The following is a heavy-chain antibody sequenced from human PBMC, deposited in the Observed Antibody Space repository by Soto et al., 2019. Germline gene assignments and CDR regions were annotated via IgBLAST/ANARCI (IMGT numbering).Heavy chain of an antibody. V-gene: IGHV4-28*01. J-gene: IGHJ4*02. CDR2: IYYSGST. D-gene: IGHD2-15*01. CDR3: ARSRDGVVDH. CDR1: AYSLRRSNW. Sequence: QVQLQESGPGLVKPSDTLSLTCAVSAYSLRRSNWWGWLRQPPGKGLEWIGYIYYSGSTSYNPSLKSRVTMSVDTAKNQFSVKLSSVTAVDTAVDYCARSRDGVVDHWGQGTLVTVSS.